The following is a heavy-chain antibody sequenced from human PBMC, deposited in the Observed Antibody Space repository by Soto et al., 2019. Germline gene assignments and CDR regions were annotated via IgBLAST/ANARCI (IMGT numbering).Heavy chain of an antibody. CDR1: GFTFSSYW. D-gene: IGHD2-2*01. CDR2: IKQDGSEK. J-gene: IGHJ6*03. V-gene: IGHV3-7*01. CDR3: ARVGRDCSSTSCYALELHYYYYYMDV. Sequence: GGSLRLSCAASGFTFSSYWMSWVRQAPGKGLEWVANIKQDGSEKYYVDSVKGRFTIFRDNAKNSLYLQMNSLRAEDTAVYYCARVGRDCSSTSCYALELHYYYYYMDVWGKGTTVTVSS.